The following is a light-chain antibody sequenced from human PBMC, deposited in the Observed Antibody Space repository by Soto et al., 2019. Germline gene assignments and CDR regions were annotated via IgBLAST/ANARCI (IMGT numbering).Light chain of an antibody. J-gene: IGLJ2*01. CDR3: QSFDTSLRGV. Sequence: QSVLTQPPSVSGAPGQRVTISCTGSSSNIGAGYDVHWYQQLPGTAPKLLIYGNINRPSGVPDRFSGSKSGTSASLAITWLQADDEADYYCQSFDTSLRGVFGGGTKLTVL. CDR2: GNI. CDR1: SSNIGAGYD. V-gene: IGLV1-40*01.